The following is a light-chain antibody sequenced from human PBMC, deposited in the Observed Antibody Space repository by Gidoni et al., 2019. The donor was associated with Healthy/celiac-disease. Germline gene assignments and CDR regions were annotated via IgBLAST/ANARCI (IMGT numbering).Light chain of an antibody. J-gene: IGKJ4*01. CDR1: QSVSSGY. CDR2: GAS. Sequence: EAVLTQAPGTLSLSPGERATLSCRASQSVSSGYLAWYQQKPGQAPRLLIYGASSRATGIPDRFSGSGSGTYFTLTIRRLEPEDFAVYYCQQYGSSPLTFGGGTKVEIK. V-gene: IGKV3-20*01. CDR3: QQYGSSPLT.